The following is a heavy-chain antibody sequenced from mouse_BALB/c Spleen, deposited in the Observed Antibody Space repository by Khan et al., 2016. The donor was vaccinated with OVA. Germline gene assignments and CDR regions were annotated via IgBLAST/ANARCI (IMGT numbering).Heavy chain of an antibody. D-gene: IGHD2-1*01. CDR1: GYIFTSYW. J-gene: IGHJ2*01. CDR2: IYPGTGNT. V-gene: IGHV1-76*01. CDR3: ARYYGNYFDY. Sequence: QVQLKESGAELVRPGASVKLSCKTSGYIFTSYWIHWVKQRSGQGLEWIARIYPGTGNTNYNEKFKGKAIVTADKSSSTVYMQLSSLKSEDSAVYFWARYYGNYFDYLGQGTTLTVSS.